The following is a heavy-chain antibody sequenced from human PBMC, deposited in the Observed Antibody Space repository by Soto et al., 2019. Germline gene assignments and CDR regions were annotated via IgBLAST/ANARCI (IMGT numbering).Heavy chain of an antibody. CDR2: IYYSGST. CDR1: GGSISSSSYY. V-gene: IGHV4-39*01. J-gene: IGHJ5*02. D-gene: IGHD3-10*01. CDR3: ARSWGVGNWFDP. Sequence: SETLSLTCTVSGGSISSSSYYWGWIRQPPGKGLEWIGGIYYSGSTYYNPSLKSRVTISVDTSKNQFSLKLSSVTAADTAVYYCARSWGVGNWFDPWGQGTLVTVSS.